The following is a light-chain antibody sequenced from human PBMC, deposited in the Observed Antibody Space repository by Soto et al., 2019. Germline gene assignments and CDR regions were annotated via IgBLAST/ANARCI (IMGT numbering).Light chain of an antibody. CDR3: QQRHMWPIT. J-gene: IGKJ5*01. CDR1: QGIGDT. CDR2: GAS. Sequence: EVGMRQSPATLSVSPGEGATLSCRASQGIGDTLAWYQHKPGQTPRLLIYGASSRATGIPDRFSGSGSGTDFTLTISRLEPEDSAVYYCQQRHMWPITFGQGTRLEIK. V-gene: IGKV3D-20*02.